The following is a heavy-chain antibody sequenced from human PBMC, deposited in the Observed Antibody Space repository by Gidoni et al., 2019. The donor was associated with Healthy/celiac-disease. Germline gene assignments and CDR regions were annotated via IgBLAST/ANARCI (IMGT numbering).Heavy chain of an antibody. CDR3: ARDLPWVPTPGSFDY. D-gene: IGHD3-10*01. Sequence: EVQLVESGGGLVKPGGSLSPSCAASGFTFRSDSRNWVRQAPGKGLEWVSSISSSSSYIYYADSVKGRFTISRDNAKNSLYLQMNSLRAEDTAVYYCARDLPWVPTPGSFDYWGQGTLVTVSS. J-gene: IGHJ4*02. CDR2: ISSSSSYI. V-gene: IGHV3-21*01. CDR1: GFTFRSDS.